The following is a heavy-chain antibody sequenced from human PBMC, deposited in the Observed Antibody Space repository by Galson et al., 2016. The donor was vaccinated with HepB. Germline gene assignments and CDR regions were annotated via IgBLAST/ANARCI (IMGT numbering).Heavy chain of an antibody. J-gene: IGHJ4*02. CDR3: ARESGNYAYFDS. CDR1: GYTFADYG. V-gene: IGHV1-18*01. D-gene: IGHD4-23*01. CDR2: TSTYDDNI. Sequence: SVKVSCKASGYTFADYGITWVRQAPGQGLEWMGWTSTYDDNIKYAQNFQGRVTMTTDTSTNTAYMELRSLRSDDTAVYYCARESGNYAYFDSWGQGTLVTVSS.